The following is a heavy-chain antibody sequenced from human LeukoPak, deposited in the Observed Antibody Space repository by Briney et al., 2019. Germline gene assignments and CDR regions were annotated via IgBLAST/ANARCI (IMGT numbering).Heavy chain of an antibody. CDR1: GYTFASYY. CDR2: INPGGGST. Sequence: GASVKVSCKASGYTFASYYVHWVRQAPGQGLEWMGVINPGGGSTGYAQKFQGRVTMTRDTSTSTVYMELSSLRSEDTAVYYCARGDIDYWGQGTLVTVSS. V-gene: IGHV1-46*01. CDR3: ARGDIDY. J-gene: IGHJ4*02.